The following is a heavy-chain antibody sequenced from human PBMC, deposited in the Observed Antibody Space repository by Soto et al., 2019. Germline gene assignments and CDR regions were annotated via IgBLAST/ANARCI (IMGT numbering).Heavy chain of an antibody. CDR2: ISSSGGST. CDR1: GFTFSSYA. J-gene: IGHJ4*02. D-gene: IGHD3-22*01. Sequence: EVQLLESGGGLVQPGGSLRLSCAASGFTFSSYAMSWVRQAPGKGLEWVSAISSSGGSTYYADSVKGRFTISRDNSKNTLYLQMNSLRAADTAVYYCAKAAYYYDSSGYPPLGDYWGQGTLVTVSS. V-gene: IGHV3-23*01. CDR3: AKAAYYYDSSGYPPLGDY.